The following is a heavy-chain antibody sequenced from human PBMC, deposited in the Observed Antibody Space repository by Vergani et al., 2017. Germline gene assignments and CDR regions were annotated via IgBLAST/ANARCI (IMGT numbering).Heavy chain of an antibody. D-gene: IGHD4-23*01. J-gene: IGHJ4*02. Sequence: EVQLVESGGGLVQPGRSLRLSCAASGFTFDDYAMHWVRQAPGKGLEWVSGISWNSGSIGYADSVKGRFTISRDNAKNSLYLQMNSLRAEDTALYYCARDPYGGNGKFDYWGQGTLVTVSS. V-gene: IGHV3-9*01. CDR3: ARDPYGGNGKFDY. CDR2: ISWNSGSI. CDR1: GFTFDDYA.